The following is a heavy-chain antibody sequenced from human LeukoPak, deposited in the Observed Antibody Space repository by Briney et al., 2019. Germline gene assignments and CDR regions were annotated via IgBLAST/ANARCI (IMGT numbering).Heavy chain of an antibody. CDR2: ISGSGGST. D-gene: IGHD3-22*01. V-gene: IGHV3-23*01. J-gene: IGHJ4*02. CDR3: AKVQPEYYYDSSGYFDY. CDR1: GFTFSSYV. Sequence: GGSLRLSCAASGFTFSSYVMSWVRQAPGKGLEWVSAISGSGGSTYYADSVKGRFTISRGNSKNTLYLQMNSLRAEDTAVYYCAKVQPEYYYDSSGYFDYWGQGTLVTVSS.